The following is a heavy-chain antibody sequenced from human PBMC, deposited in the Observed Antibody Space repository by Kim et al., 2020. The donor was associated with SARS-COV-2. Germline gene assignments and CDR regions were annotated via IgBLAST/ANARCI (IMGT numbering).Heavy chain of an antibody. D-gene: IGHD6-13*01. CDR1: GFTFSSYS. CDR3: ARDRQSSGYSSSWFPKLYYYYYGMDV. CDR2: ISSSSSTI. Sequence: GGSLRLSCAASGFTFSSYSMNWVRQAPGKGLEWVSYISSSSSTIYYADSVKGRFTISRDNAKNSLYLQMNSLRDEDTAVYYCARDRQSSGYSSSWFPKLYYYYYGMDVWGQGTTVTVSS. J-gene: IGHJ6*02. V-gene: IGHV3-48*02.